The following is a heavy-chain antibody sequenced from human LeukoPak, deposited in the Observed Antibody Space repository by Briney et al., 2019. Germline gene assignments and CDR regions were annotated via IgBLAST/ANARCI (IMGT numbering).Heavy chain of an antibody. J-gene: IGHJ3*02. CDR3: ARDLSPQYYDFWSGYAFDI. D-gene: IGHD3-3*01. V-gene: IGHV4-61*02. CDR1: GGSISSGSYY. Sequence: PSQTLSLTCTVSGGSISSGSYYWSWIRQPAGKGLEWIGRIYTSGSTNYNPSLKSRVTISVDTSKNQFSLKLSSVTAADTAVYYCARDLSPQYYDFWSGYAFDIWGQGTMVTVSS. CDR2: IYTSGST.